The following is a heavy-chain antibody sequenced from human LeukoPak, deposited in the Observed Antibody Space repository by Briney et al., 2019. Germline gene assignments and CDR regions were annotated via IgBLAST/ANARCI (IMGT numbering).Heavy chain of an antibody. Sequence: GESLKISCKGSGHSFTSYWISWVRQAPGKGLEWASAISGSGGSTYYADSVKGRFTISRDSSKNTLYLQMNSLRAEDTAVYYCARGSGYFLDFDYWGQGTLVTVSS. CDR2: ISGSGGST. J-gene: IGHJ4*02. D-gene: IGHD3-22*01. V-gene: IGHV3-23*01. CDR3: ARGSGYFLDFDY. CDR1: GHSFTSYW.